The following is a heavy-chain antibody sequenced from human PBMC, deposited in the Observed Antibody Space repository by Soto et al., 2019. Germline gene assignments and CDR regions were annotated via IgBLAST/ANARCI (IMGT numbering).Heavy chain of an antibody. Sequence: EVQLVESGGGLVQPGGSLRLSCAASGLIFSDYHMDWVRQAPGKGLEWVGRIRRKANSYTTEYAASVKGRFTISRDDSKTSLYLQRNRLKSEDTAVYYCAMLGGWSGGSSGMDVWGQGTTVTVSS. V-gene: IGHV3-72*01. D-gene: IGHD6-19*01. CDR3: AMLGGWSGGSSGMDV. J-gene: IGHJ6*02. CDR2: IRRKANSYTT. CDR1: GLIFSDYH.